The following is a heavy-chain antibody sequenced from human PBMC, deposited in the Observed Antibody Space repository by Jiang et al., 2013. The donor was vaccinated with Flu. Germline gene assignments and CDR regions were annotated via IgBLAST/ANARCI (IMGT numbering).Heavy chain of an antibody. D-gene: IGHD6-19*01. V-gene: IGHV1-69*01. CDR2: IIPIFGTA. CDR1: GGTFSSYA. Sequence: GSSVKVSCKASGGTFSSYAISWVRQAPGQGLEWMGGIIPIFGTANYAQKFQGRVTITADESTSTAYMELSSLRSEDTAVYYCARDLLPGIAVAGHAFDIWGQGTMVTVSS. CDR3: ARDLLPGIAVAGHAFDI. J-gene: IGHJ3*02.